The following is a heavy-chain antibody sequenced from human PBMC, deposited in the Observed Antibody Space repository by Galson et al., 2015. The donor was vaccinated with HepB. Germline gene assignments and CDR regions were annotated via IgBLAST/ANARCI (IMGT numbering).Heavy chain of an antibody. CDR1: GYTLTELS. D-gene: IGHD2-2*01. Sequence: SVKVSCKVSGYTLTELSMHWVRQAPGKGLEWMGGFDPEDGETIYAQKFQGRVTMTEDTSTDTAYMELSSLRSEDTAVYYCATSPWRGRTSLYYMDVWGKGTTVTVSS. CDR3: ATSPWRGRTSLYYMDV. CDR2: FDPEDGET. J-gene: IGHJ6*03. V-gene: IGHV1-24*01.